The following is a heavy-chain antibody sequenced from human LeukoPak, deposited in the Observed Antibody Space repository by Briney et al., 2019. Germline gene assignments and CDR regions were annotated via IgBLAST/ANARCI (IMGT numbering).Heavy chain of an antibody. Sequence: PSETLSLTCAVYGGSFSGYYWSWIRQPPGKGLEWIGEINHSGSTNYNPSLKSRVTISVDTSKNQFSLKLSSVTAADTAVYYCARLLYDFWSGYYTGLRGYFDYWGQGTLVTVSS. CDR1: GGSFSGYY. J-gene: IGHJ4*02. CDR3: ARLLYDFWSGYYTGLRGYFDY. CDR2: INHSGST. V-gene: IGHV4-34*01. D-gene: IGHD3-3*01.